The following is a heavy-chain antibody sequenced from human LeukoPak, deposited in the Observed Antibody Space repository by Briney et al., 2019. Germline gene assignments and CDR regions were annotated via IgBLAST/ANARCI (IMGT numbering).Heavy chain of an antibody. J-gene: IGHJ4*02. CDR1: GFTFSSYS. D-gene: IGHD5-12*01. CDR3: ARDQDSGYDLGLDY. CDR2: ISSSSSYI. Sequence: GGSLRLSCAASGFTFSSYSMNWVRQAPGKGLEWVSSISSSSSYIYYADSVKGRFTISRDNAKNSLYLQMNSLRAEGTAVYYCARDQDSGYDLGLDYWGQGTLVTVSS. V-gene: IGHV3-21*01.